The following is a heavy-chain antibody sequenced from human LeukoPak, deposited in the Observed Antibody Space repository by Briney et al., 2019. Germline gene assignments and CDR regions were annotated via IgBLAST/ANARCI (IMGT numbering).Heavy chain of an antibody. D-gene: IGHD6-13*01. CDR1: GFAITDHH. V-gene: IGHV3-72*01. CDR3: VRLVTTSSGWYHFDN. Sequence: GGSLRLSCAASGFAITDHHMDWVRQAPGKGMEWVGRSQTTKPNSCTTEYAASVKGRFTISRDDSKNSLYLQLNSLKTEDTAVYYCVRLVTTSSGWYHFDNWGQGTLVTVSS. CDR2: SQTTKPNSCTT. J-gene: IGHJ4*02.